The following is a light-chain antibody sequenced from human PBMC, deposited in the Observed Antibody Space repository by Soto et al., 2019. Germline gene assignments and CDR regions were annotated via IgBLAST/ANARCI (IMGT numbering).Light chain of an antibody. V-gene: IGKV3-15*01. CDR3: QHYNNWPPWT. CDR2: GAS. Sequence: EIVMTQSPATPSVSPGERATLSCRASQSVSSNLAWYQQKPGQAPRLLIYGASTRATGVQVRFSGSGSGTEFTLTISSLQSEDFAVYYCQHYNNWPPWTFGQGTKVEIK. CDR1: QSVSSN. J-gene: IGKJ1*01.